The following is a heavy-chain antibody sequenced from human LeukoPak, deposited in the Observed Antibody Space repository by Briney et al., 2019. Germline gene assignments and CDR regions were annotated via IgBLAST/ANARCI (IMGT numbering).Heavy chain of an antibody. J-gene: IGHJ4*02. CDR3: AKRSSYYYDSSGYYFDY. V-gene: IGHV3-23*01. Sequence: PGGSLRLSCAASGFTFSSYAMSWVRQAPGKGLEWVSAISGSGGSTYYADSVKGRFTIPRDNSKNTLYLQMNSLRAEDTAVYYCAKRSSYYYDSSGYYFDYWGQGTLVTVSS. CDR1: GFTFSSYA. CDR2: ISGSGGST. D-gene: IGHD3-22*01.